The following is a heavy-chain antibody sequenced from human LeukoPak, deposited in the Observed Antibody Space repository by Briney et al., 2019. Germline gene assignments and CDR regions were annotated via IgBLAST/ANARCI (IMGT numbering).Heavy chain of an antibody. Sequence: ASVKVSCKASGYTFTGYYMHWVRQAPGQGLEWMGWINPNSGGTNYAQKFQGWVTMTRDTSISTAYMELSRLRSDDTAVYYCARDRITMVRGGKGWFDPWGQGTLVTVSS. CDR3: ARDRITMVRGGKGWFDP. V-gene: IGHV1-2*04. CDR2: INPNSGGT. J-gene: IGHJ5*02. CDR1: GYTFTGYY. D-gene: IGHD3-10*01.